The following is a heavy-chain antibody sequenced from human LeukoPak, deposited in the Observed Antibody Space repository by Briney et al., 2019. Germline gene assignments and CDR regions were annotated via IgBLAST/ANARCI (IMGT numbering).Heavy chain of an antibody. J-gene: IGHJ3*02. Sequence: PSETLSLTCTVSGGSISSYYWSWIRQPPGKGLEWIGYIYYSGSTNYNPSLKSRVTISVDTSKNQYSLKLSSVTAADTAVYYCARHQKGEVADPDAFDIWGQGTMVTVSS. CDR2: IYYSGST. D-gene: IGHD6-19*01. CDR1: GGSISSYY. CDR3: ARHQKGEVADPDAFDI. V-gene: IGHV4-59*08.